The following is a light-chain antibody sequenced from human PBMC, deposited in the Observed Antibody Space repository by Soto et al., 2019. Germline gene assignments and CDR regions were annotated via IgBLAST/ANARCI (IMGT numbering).Light chain of an antibody. CDR1: QTISIW. CDR3: QQYNSYRT. V-gene: IGKV1-5*01. J-gene: IGKJ1*01. Sequence: DIQMTQSPSTLSASVGDRVTITCRARQTISIWLAWYQQKPGKAPKLLIYDASIVESGVPSRFSGSGSGTEFTLTISSLQPDDFASYYGQQYNSYRTFGQGNKVEIK. CDR2: DAS.